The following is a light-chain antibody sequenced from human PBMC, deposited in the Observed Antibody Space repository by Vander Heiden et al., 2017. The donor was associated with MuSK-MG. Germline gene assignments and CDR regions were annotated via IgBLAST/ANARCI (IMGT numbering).Light chain of an antibody. V-gene: IGKV3-15*01. CDR1: QSVRKK. Sequence: EIVITQSPATLSASPGERATVSCRASQSVRKKLAWYQQRPGQAPRLLIYDSSIRATGIPARFSGSGSGTEFTLTISSLQSEDFAVYYCQQYNQWPPITFGQGTQVEIK. CDR2: DSS. CDR3: QQYNQWPPIT. J-gene: IGKJ5*01.